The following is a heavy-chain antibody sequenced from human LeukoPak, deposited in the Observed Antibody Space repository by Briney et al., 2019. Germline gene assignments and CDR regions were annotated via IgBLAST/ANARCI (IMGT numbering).Heavy chain of an antibody. CDR3: AKDLDLSSTSGPSTDPPFDP. CDR2: ISGSGGST. D-gene: IGHD2-2*01. CDR1: GFTFSSYA. J-gene: IGHJ5*02. V-gene: IGHV3-23*01. Sequence: GGSLRLSCAASGFTFSSYAMSWVRQAPGKGLEWVSAISGSGGSTYYADSVKGRFTISRDNSKNTLYLQMNSLRAEDTAVYYCAKDLDLSSTSGPSTDPPFDPWGQGTLVTVSS.